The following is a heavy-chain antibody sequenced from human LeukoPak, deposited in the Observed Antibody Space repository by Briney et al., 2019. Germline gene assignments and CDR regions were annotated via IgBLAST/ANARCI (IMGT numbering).Heavy chain of an antibody. J-gene: IGHJ4*02. V-gene: IGHV4-61*02. D-gene: IGHD3-3*01. Sequence: SETLSLTCTVSGGSISSGSYYWSWIRQPAGKGLEWIGRIYTSGSTNYNPSLKSRVTISVDTSKIQFSLKLSSVTAADTAVYYCARDPVDYDFWSGHFEYGGQGTLVTVS. CDR1: GGSISSGSYY. CDR3: ARDPVDYDFWSGHFEY. CDR2: IYTSGST.